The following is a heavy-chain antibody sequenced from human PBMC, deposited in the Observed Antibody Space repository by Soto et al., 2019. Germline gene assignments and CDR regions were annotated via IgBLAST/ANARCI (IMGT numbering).Heavy chain of an antibody. CDR2: INAGNGNT. CDR3: ARTRNYAWSDFDY. V-gene: IGHV1-3*01. CDR1: GYTFTSYA. D-gene: IGHD1-7*01. J-gene: IGHJ4*02. Sequence: ASVKVSCTVSGYTFTSYAMHWVRQAPGQRLEWMGWINAGNGNTKYSQKFQGRVTITRDTSASTAYMELSSLRSEDTAVYYCARTRNYAWSDFDYWGQGTLVTVSS.